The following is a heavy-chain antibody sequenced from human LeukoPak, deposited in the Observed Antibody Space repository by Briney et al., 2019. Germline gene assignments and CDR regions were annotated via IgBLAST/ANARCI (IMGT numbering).Heavy chain of an antibody. D-gene: IGHD4-23*01. Sequence: ASVKVSCEVSGYTLTELSMHWVRQAPGKGLEWMGGFDPEDGETIYAQKFQGRVTMTEDTSTDTAYMELSSLRSEDTAVYYCATDLISPVAGASHVLGYWGQGTLVTVSS. CDR2: FDPEDGET. CDR1: GYTLTELS. V-gene: IGHV1-24*01. J-gene: IGHJ4*02. CDR3: ATDLISPVAGASHVLGY.